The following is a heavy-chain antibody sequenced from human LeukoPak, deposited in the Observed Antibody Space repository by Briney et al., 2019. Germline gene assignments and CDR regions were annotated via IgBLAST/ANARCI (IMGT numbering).Heavy chain of an antibody. D-gene: IGHD3-3*01. Sequence: GGSLRLFCAGSGFIFSNAWMNWVRQAPGKGLEWVGRIKSKPAGGTIDYAAPAKGRFTISRDDSKNTVYLQMNSLKTEDTGVYYCATGGYYYDYWGQGTLVTVSS. CDR1: GFIFSNAW. V-gene: IGHV3-15*07. CDR2: IKSKPAGGTI. J-gene: IGHJ4*02. CDR3: ATGGYYYDY.